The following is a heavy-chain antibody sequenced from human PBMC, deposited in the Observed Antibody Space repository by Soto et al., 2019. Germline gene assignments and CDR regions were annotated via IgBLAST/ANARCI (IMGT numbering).Heavy chain of an antibody. CDR2: ISATDGST. CDR1: GFSFSTYA. V-gene: IGHV3-23*01. D-gene: IGHD1-26*01. CDR3: AKDLRCSTNYYYGMDV. J-gene: IGHJ6*02. Sequence: EVQLLESGGGLVQPGGSLRLSCAASGFSFSTYAMSWVRQAPGKGLEWVSVISATDGSTFYADSVKGRFTVSRDNSRNTLYLQMISLRVEDTAVYYCAKDLRCSTNYYYGMDVWGQGTTVTVSS.